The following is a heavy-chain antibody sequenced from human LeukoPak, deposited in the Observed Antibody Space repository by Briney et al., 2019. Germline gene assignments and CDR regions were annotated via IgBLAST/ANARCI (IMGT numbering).Heavy chain of an antibody. J-gene: IGHJ4*02. CDR3: ARHTSPDGGQYYYDSSGYYNAIMD. CDR2: IYPGDSDT. CDR1: GYSFTSYR. D-gene: IGHD3-22*01. Sequence: GESLKISCKGSGYSFTSYRIGWVRQMPGKGLEWVGIIYPGDSDTRYSPSFQGQVTISVDRSISTAYLQWSTLKASDTAMCYCARHTSPDGGQYYYDSSGYYNAIMDWGQGTLVTVSS. V-gene: IGHV5-51*01.